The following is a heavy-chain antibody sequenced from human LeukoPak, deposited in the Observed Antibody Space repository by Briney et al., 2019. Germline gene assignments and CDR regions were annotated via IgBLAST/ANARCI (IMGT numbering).Heavy chain of an antibody. V-gene: IGHV3-7*01. J-gene: IGHJ6*02. D-gene: IGHD4-11*01. CDR2: IKLDGSEK. Sequence: GGSLRLSCVASGFTFGKYWMSWVRQAPGKGLEWVANIKLDGSEKNYVDSVKGRFTISRDNTKNSLYLQMNSLRAEDTAVYYCARAPHYSNYGPYYYGMDVWGQGTTVTVSS. CDR3: ARAPHYSNYGPYYYGMDV. CDR1: GFTFGKYW.